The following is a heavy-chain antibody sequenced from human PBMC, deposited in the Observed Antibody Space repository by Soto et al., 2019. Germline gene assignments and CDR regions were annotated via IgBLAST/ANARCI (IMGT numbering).Heavy chain of an antibody. D-gene: IGHD1-26*01. Sequence: QVTLKESGPTLVKPTQTLTLTCTVSGFSLSNARMGVSWIRQPPGKALEWLAHIFSNDEKSYSTSLKSRLTISKDTSKSQVVLTMTNMDPVDTATYYCARTYDSGSYYAIDYWGQGTLVTVSS. CDR3: ARTYDSGSYYAIDY. CDR1: GFSLSNARMG. J-gene: IGHJ4*02. V-gene: IGHV2-26*01. CDR2: IFSNDEK.